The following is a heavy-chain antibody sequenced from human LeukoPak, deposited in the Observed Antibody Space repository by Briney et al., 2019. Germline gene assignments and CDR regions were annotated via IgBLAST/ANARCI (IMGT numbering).Heavy chain of an antibody. V-gene: IGHV3-30*01. CDR1: GFTFSSYA. CDR3: ARDLDWKSAFDI. CDR2: ISYDGSNK. Sequence: GGSLRLSCAASGFTFSSYAMHWVRQAPGKGLEWVAVISYDGSNKYYADSVKGRFTISRDNSKNTLYLQMNSLRAEDTAVYYYARDLDWKSAFDIWGQGTMVTVSS. D-gene: IGHD1-1*01. J-gene: IGHJ3*02.